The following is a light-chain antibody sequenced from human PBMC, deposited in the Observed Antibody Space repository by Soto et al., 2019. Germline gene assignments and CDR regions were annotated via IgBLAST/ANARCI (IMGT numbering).Light chain of an antibody. CDR2: LGS. CDR3: MQTLQTPFT. Sequence: DVVMTQSPLSLPVTPGEPASISCRSSRSLLHSNGYNYLDWYLQKPGQSPQLLIYLGSNRASGVPDRVSGSGSGTDFTLKITRVEAEDVGVYYSMQTLQTPFTFGGGTKVEIK. V-gene: IGKV2-28*01. J-gene: IGKJ4*01. CDR1: RSLLHSNGYNY.